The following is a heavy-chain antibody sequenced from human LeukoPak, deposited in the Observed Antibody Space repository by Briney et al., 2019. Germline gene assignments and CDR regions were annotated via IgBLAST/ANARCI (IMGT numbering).Heavy chain of an antibody. CDR1: GYTFTSYY. CDR3: ARALDYYDSSGYGYYLDY. CDR2: INPSGGST. V-gene: IGHV1-46*01. Sequence: ASVKVSCKASGYTFTSYYMHWVRQAPGQGLEWMGIINPSGGSTSYAQKFQGRVTMTRDTSTSTVYMELSSLRSEDTAVYYCARALDYYDSSGYGYYLDYWGQGTLVTVSS. J-gene: IGHJ4*02. D-gene: IGHD3-22*01.